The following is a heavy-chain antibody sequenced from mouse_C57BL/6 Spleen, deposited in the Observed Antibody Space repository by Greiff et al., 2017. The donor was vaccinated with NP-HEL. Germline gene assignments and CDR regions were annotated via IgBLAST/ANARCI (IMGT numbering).Heavy chain of an antibody. Sequence: EVQGVESGGGLVKPGGSLKLSCAASGFTFSSYAMSWVRQTPEKRLEWVATISDGGSYTYYPDNVKGRFTISRDNAKNNLYLQMSHLKSEDTAMYYCASGHSNAGEYFDVWGTGTTVTVSS. CDR2: ISDGGSYT. D-gene: IGHD2-5*01. V-gene: IGHV5-4*01. J-gene: IGHJ1*03. CDR1: GFTFSSYA. CDR3: ASGHSNAGEYFDV.